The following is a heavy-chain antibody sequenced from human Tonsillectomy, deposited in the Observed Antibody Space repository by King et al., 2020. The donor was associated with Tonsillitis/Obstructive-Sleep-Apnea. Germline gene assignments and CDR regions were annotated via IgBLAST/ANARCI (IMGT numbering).Heavy chain of an antibody. CDR2: VRGSSRYT. CDR1: GFTFSDYY. J-gene: IGHJ4*02. Sequence: VQLVESGGGLVKPGGSLRLSCAASGFTFSDYYMTWIRQAPGKGLEWVSYVRGSSRYTNYADSVKGRFTISRDNAKNSLYLQMNSLRAEDTAVYYCASYSSSSGSYYWGQGTLVTVSS. D-gene: IGHD6-6*01. CDR3: ASYSSSSGSYY. V-gene: IGHV3-11*05.